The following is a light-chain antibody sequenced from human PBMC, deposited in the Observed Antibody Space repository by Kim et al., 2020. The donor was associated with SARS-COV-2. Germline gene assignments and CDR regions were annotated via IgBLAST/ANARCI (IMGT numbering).Light chain of an antibody. CDR1: QTVLYNSNNKNY. J-gene: IGKJ2*03. CDR3: QQYYSTPPS. CDR2: WAS. Sequence: RATLNCKSRQTVLYNSNNKNYLAWYPQKPGQAPKLLIYWASIRESGVSDRFSGSGSETDFTLTISSLQAEDVAVYYCQQYYSTPPSFGQGTKLEIK. V-gene: IGKV4-1*01.